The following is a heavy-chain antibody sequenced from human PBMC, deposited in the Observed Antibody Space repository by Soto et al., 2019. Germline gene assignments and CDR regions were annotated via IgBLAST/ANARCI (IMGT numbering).Heavy chain of an antibody. CDR3: ARLGIAARQYYYGMDV. D-gene: IGHD6-6*01. Sequence: GESLKISCKGSGYSFTSYWISWVRQMPGKGLEWMGRIDPSDSYTNYSPSFQGHVTISADKSISTAYLQWSSLKASDTAMYYCARLGIAARQYYYGMDVWGQGTTVTVSS. CDR1: GYSFTSYW. CDR2: IDPSDSYT. J-gene: IGHJ6*02. V-gene: IGHV5-10-1*01.